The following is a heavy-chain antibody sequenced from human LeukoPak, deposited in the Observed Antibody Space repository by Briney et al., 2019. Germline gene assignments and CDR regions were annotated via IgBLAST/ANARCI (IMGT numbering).Heavy chain of an antibody. D-gene: IGHD6-19*01. J-gene: IGHJ4*02. CDR3: AGGSSGWYSVAY. Sequence: ASVKVSCKASGYTFTSYYMHSVRHAPGQGLEWMGIINPSGGSTSYAQKFQGRVTMTRDTSTSTVYMELSSLRSEDTAVYYCAGGSSGWYSVAYWGQGTLVTVSS. CDR1: GYTFTSYY. CDR2: INPSGGST. V-gene: IGHV1-46*01.